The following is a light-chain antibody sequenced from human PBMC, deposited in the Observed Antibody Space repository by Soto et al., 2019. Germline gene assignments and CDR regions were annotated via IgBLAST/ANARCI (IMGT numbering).Light chain of an antibody. J-gene: IGLJ1*01. CDR2: ENN. CDR1: ASNIGRDP. V-gene: IGLV1-44*01. Sequence: QSVLTQPPSASGAPGQRVTISCSGSASNIGRDPVNWYQQVPGTAPKLLIYENNHRPSGVPDRFSGSKSGTSASLVISGLQSEDEAEYFCAGWDGSLKGFVSGTGTKVTV. CDR3: AGWDGSLKGFV.